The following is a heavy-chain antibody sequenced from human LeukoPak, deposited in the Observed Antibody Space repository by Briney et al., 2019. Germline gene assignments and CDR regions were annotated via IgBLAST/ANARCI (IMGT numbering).Heavy chain of an antibody. Sequence: GASVKVSCKASGYTFTSYYMHWVRQAPGQGLEWMGIINPSGGSTSYAQKFQGRVTMTRDMSTSTDYMELSSLRSEDTAVYYCATAGRRLFGVLIPLSFDYWGQGTLVTVSS. CDR3: ATAGRRLFGVLIPLSFDY. D-gene: IGHD3-3*01. CDR2: INPSGGST. CDR1: GYTFTSYY. V-gene: IGHV1-46*01. J-gene: IGHJ4*02.